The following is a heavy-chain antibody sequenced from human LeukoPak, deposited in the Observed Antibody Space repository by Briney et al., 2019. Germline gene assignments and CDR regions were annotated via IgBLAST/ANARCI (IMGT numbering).Heavy chain of an antibody. V-gene: IGHV1-18*01. CDR1: GYTFTNYY. D-gene: IGHD2-2*01. J-gene: IGHJ4*02. CDR3: ARGSAQPHDY. Sequence: ASVRVSCKASGYTFTNYYINWVRQAPGQGLEWMGWISAYNFNTNYAQNLQGRVTMTTDTSTSTAYMELRSLRYDDTAVYYCARGSAQPHDYWGQGTLVTVSS. CDR2: ISAYNFNT.